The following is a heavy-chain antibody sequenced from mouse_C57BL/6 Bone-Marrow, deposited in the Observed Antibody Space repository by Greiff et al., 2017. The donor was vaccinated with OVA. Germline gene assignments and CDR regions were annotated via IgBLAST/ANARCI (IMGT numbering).Heavy chain of an antibody. CDR3: AKKGYYGAYYFDY. J-gene: IGHJ2*01. CDR2: IWSGGST. D-gene: IGHD1-1*01. V-gene: IGHV2-5*01. CDR1: GFSLTSYG. Sequence: QVQLKESGPGLVQPSQSLSITCTVSGFSLTSYGVHWVRQSPGKGLEWLGVIWSGGSTDYNAAIMSRLSITKDNSKSQDFFKMNSLQADDTAIYYCAKKGYYGAYYFDYWGQGTTLTVSS.